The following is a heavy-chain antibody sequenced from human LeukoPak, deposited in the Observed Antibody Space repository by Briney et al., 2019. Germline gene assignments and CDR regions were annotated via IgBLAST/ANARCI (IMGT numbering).Heavy chain of an antibody. Sequence: GGSLRLSCAASGFTFSSYWMSWVRQAPGKGLEWVANIKQDGSGKYYVDSVKGRLSISRDNTKSSLYLQMNSLRAEDTAVYFCAREGVLAAADYWGQGTLVTVSS. J-gene: IGHJ4*02. CDR1: GFTFSSYW. CDR3: AREGVLAAADY. CDR2: IKQDGSGK. V-gene: IGHV3-7*03. D-gene: IGHD2-2*01.